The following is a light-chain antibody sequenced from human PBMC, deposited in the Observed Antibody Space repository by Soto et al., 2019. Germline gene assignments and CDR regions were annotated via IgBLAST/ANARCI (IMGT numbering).Light chain of an antibody. CDR1: QSLLHSNGYNY. J-gene: IGKJ5*01. CDR2: LGS. CDR3: MQALHTPT. V-gene: IGKV2-28*01. Sequence: DIVMTQSPLSLPVTPGEPASISCRSSQSLLHSNGYNYLDWYLQKPGQSPQLLIYLGSNRASGVPDRCSGNGSGTDFTLKISRVEAEDVGVYYCMQALHTPTFGQGTRQEIK.